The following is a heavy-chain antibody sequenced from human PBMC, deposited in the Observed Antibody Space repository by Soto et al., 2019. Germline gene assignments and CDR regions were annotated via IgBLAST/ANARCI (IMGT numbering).Heavy chain of an antibody. CDR2: IDPSESYT. CDR3: PSNKNRNYYYGMDV. V-gene: IGHV5-10-1*01. D-gene: IGHD3-10*01. CDR1: GYSFTSYW. J-gene: IGHJ6*02. Sequence: GESLKISCKGSGYSFTSYWISWVRQMPGKGLEWMGRIDPSESYTKYSPSFQGHVTISADKSISTAYLQWSSLKASDTAMYYCPSNKNRNYYYGMDVWGQGTSVTFSS.